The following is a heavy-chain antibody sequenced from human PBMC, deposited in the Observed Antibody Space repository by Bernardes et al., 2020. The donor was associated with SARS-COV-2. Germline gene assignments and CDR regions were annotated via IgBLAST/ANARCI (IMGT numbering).Heavy chain of an antibody. J-gene: IGHJ5*02. V-gene: IGHV5-51*01. Sequence: GESLKISCKGSGYSFTSYWIGWVRQMPGKGLEWMGIIYPGDSDTRYSPSFQGQVTISADKSISTAYLQWSSLKASDTAMYYCARPQSDDYGDKTWWFDPWGQGTLVTVSS. D-gene: IGHD4-17*01. CDR2: IYPGDSDT. CDR3: ARPQSDDYGDKTWWFDP. CDR1: GYSFTSYW.